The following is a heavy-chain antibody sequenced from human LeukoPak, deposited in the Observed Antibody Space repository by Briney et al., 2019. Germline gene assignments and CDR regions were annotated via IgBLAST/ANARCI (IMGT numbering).Heavy chain of an antibody. CDR3: ARDLVTVTKGFDI. J-gene: IGHJ3*02. D-gene: IGHD4-17*01. CDR2: ISYIGTT. Sequence: SETLSLTCAVSGDSFSSHYWTWIRQPPGRGLEWIGYISYIGTTNYNPSLKSRVTIPIDTSKNQFSLKLSSVTTADTAVYYCARDLVTVTKGFDIWGLGTMVSVSS. V-gene: IGHV4-59*11. CDR1: GDSFSSHY.